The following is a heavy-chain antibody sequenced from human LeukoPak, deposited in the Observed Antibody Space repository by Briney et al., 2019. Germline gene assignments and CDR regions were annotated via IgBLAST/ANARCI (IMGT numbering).Heavy chain of an antibody. V-gene: IGHV3-7*01. Sequence: PGGSLRLSCAASGFTFSSYWMSWVRQAPGKGLEWVANIKQDGSEKYYVDSVKGRFTISRDNAKNSLYLQMNRLRAEDTAVYYCARDKTPSRYYYYYYMDVWGKGTTVTVSS. J-gene: IGHJ6*03. CDR3: ARDKTPSRYYYYYYMDV. CDR2: IKQDGSEK. D-gene: IGHD2-15*01. CDR1: GFTFSSYW.